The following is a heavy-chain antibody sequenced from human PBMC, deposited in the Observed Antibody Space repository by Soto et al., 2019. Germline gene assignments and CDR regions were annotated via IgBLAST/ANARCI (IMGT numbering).Heavy chain of an antibody. CDR2: ITPFSGDV. J-gene: IGHJ4*02. V-gene: IGHV1-45*02. CDR3: ASGGAGSGPFTWELPDH. Sequence: QMQLVQSGAEVKRTGSTVTVSCKALGNTFTYRYLHWVRQAPGQALEWIGWITPFSGDVXYAQKFQERVTITRDRSINTAYMRMSSLRPEDTAMYYCASGGAGSGPFTWELPDHWGQGTLVTVSS. D-gene: IGHD1-26*01. CDR1: GNTFTYRY.